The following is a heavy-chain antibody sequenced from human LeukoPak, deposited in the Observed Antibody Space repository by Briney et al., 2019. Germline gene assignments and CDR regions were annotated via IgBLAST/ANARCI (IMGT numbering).Heavy chain of an antibody. Sequence: AGGSLRLSCAASGFTFSNAWMSWVRQAPGKGLEWVGRIKSKTDGGTTDYAAPVKGRFTISRDDSKNTLYLQMNSLKTEDTAVYYCTTTNTYCSGGSCPPPPFDYWGQGTLVTASS. CDR2: IKSKTDGGTT. V-gene: IGHV3-15*01. D-gene: IGHD2-15*01. CDR1: GFTFSNAW. J-gene: IGHJ4*02. CDR3: TTTNTYCSGGSCPPPPFDY.